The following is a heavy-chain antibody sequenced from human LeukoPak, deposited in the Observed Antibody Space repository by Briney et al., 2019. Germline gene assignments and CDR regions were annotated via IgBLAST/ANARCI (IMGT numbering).Heavy chain of an antibody. CDR3: ARAMGGAGTVTDY. J-gene: IGHJ4*02. V-gene: IGHV4-34*01. CDR1: GGSFSGYY. D-gene: IGHD6-13*01. Sequence: SETLPLTCAVYGGSFSGYYWSWIRQPPGKGLEWIGEINHSGSTNYNPSLKSRVTISVDTSKNQFSLKLNSVTAADTAVYYCARAMGGAGTVTDYWGQGTLVTVSS. CDR2: INHSGST.